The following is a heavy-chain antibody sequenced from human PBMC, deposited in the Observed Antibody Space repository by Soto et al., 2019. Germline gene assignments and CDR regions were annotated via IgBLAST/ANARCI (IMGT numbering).Heavy chain of an antibody. V-gene: IGHV3-9*01. D-gene: IGHD3-3*01. J-gene: IGHJ3*02. CDR1: GFTFDDYA. CDR2: ISWNSGSI. Sequence: GGSLRLSCAASGFTFDDYAMQWFRQAPGKGLERVSGISWNSGSIGYADSVKGRFTISKDNAKNSLYLQMNSLRAEDTALYYCAKDGVLEWLFGAFDIWGQGTMVVVSS. CDR3: AKDGVLEWLFGAFDI.